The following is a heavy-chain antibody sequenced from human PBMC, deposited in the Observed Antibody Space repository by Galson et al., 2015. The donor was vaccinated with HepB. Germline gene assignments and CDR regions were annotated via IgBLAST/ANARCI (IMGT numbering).Heavy chain of an antibody. CDR1: GGTLKNYA. Sequence: SVTVSCKASGGTLKNYAFSWVRQAPGQGLEWMGGFIGVLETSHSAQNFQDRVSITADESTNTVYMELKSLRSEDTAIYYCAVDPGVYDKFDFWGQGSLITVSS. D-gene: IGHD2-8*01. J-gene: IGHJ4*02. V-gene: IGHV1-69*13. CDR3: AVDPGVYDKFDF. CDR2: FIGVLETS.